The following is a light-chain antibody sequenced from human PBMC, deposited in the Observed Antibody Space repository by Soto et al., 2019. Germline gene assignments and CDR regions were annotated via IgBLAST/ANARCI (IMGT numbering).Light chain of an antibody. CDR3: QKYNGVPLS. Sequence: DTQMTQSPSSLSASVGDRVTITCRASQDISKSLVWYQQKPGKVPKLLIYAASTLQPGVPSRFSGSRSGTDFTLTVSSLQPEDVATYYCQKYNGVPLSFGPGTKVEIK. CDR2: AAS. J-gene: IGKJ3*01. CDR1: QDISKS. V-gene: IGKV1-27*01.